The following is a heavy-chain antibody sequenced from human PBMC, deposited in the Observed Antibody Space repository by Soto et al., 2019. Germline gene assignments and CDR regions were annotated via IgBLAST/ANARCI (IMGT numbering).Heavy chain of an antibody. CDR1: GGSVSSGSYY. D-gene: IGHD3-9*01. J-gene: IGHJ4*02. CDR2: IYYSGST. CDR3: ASYDILTGYLDY. V-gene: IGHV4-61*01. Sequence: SETLSLTXTVSGGSVSSGSYYWSWIRQPPGKGLEWIGYIYYSGSTNYNPSLKSRVTISVDTSKNQFSLKLSSVTAADTAVYYCASYDILTGYLDYWGQGTLVTVSS.